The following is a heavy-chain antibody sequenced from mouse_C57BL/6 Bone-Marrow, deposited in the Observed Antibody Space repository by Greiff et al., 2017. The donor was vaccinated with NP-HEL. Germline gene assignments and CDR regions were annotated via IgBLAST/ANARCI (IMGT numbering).Heavy chain of an antibody. V-gene: IGHV5-17*01. CDR3: ARGGYYASFAY. D-gene: IGHD2-3*01. CDR1: GFTFSDYG. CDR2: ISSGSSTI. Sequence: VQLKESGGGLVKPGGSLKLSCAASGFTFSDYGMHWVRQAPEQGLEWVAYISSGSSTIYYADTVKGRFTISIDNAKNTLFRQMTGLRYEYTPMYYCARGGYYASFAYWGQGTLVTVSA. J-gene: IGHJ3*01.